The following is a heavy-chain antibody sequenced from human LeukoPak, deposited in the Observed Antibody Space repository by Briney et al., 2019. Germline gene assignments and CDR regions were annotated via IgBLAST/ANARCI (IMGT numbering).Heavy chain of an antibody. CDR2: IYYSGST. CDR1: GVSIRGYY. D-gene: IGHD2-15*01. CDR3: AKEDIVVVTKYIHYGMDV. Sequence: SETLSLTCTVSGVSIRGYYWSWIRQPPGKGLEWIWYIYYSGSTNYNPSLESRVTISVGTSKDQFSLKLSSVTAADTAVYYCAKEDIVVVTKYIHYGMDVWGQGTTVTVSS. J-gene: IGHJ6*02. V-gene: IGHV4-59*12.